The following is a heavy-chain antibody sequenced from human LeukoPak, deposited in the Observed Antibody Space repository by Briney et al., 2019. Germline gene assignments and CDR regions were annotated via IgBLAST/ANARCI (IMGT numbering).Heavy chain of an antibody. CDR3: ASTRYCSGGSCYSREWNAFDI. CDR2: IIPIFGTA. J-gene: IGHJ3*02. CDR1: GYTFTSYG. Sequence: SVKVSCKASGYTFTSYGISWVRQAPGQGLEWMGGIIPIFGTANYAQKFQGGVTITADESTSTAYMELSSLRSEDTAVYYCASTRYCSGGSCYSREWNAFDIWGQGTMVTVSS. V-gene: IGHV1-69*13. D-gene: IGHD2-15*01.